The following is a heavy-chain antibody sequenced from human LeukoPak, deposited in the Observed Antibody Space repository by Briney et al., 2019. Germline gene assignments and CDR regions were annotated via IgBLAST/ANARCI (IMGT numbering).Heavy chain of an antibody. CDR2: ISYDGSNK. D-gene: IGHD3-10*01. CDR1: GFTFSSYG. J-gene: IGHJ1*01. V-gene: IGHV3-30*03. CDR3: ASEPLPGVPLYFQH. Sequence: GGSLRLSCAASGFTFSSYGMHWVRQAPGKGLEWVAVISYDGSNKYYADSVKGRFTISRDNSKNTLYLQMNSLRAEDTAVYYCASEPLPGVPLYFQHWGQGTLVTVSS.